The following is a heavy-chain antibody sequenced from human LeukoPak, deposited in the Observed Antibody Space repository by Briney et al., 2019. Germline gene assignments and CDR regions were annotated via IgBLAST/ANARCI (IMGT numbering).Heavy chain of an antibody. CDR2: ISYDGSNK. J-gene: IGHJ5*02. Sequence: PGRSLRLSCAASGFTFSSYAMHWVRQAPGKGLEWVAVISYDGSNKYYADSVKGRFTISRDNSKNTLYLQMNSLRAEDTAVYYCAKDRTPYDYVWGSYRYMNWFDPWGQGTLVTVSS. CDR1: GFTFSSYA. V-gene: IGHV3-30-3*01. D-gene: IGHD3-16*02. CDR3: AKDRTPYDYVWGSYRYMNWFDP.